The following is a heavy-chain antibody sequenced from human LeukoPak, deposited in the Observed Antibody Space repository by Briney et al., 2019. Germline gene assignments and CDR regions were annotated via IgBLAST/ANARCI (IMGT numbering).Heavy chain of an antibody. CDR1: GFTFSSYS. D-gene: IGHD6-13*01. CDR2: ISSSSSYI. J-gene: IGHJ4*02. Sequence: GGSLRLSCAASGFTFSSYSMNWVRQAPGKGLEWVSSISSSSSYIYYADSLKGRFTISRDNAKKSLYLQMNSLRAEDTAVYYCARDHGYSSSWIFHYWGQGTLVTVSS. V-gene: IGHV3-21*01. CDR3: ARDHGYSSSWIFHY.